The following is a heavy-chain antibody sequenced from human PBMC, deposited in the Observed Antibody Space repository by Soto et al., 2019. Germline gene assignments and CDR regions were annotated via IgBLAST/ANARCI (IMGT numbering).Heavy chain of an antibody. CDR1: GGTFSSYA. CDR3: ARDPSLNYYDSSGYYFDYYYGLDV. Sequence: SVKVSCKASGGTFSSYAISWVRQAPGQGLEWMGGIIPIFGTANYAQKFQGRVTITADESTSTAYMELSSLRSEDTAVYYCARDPSLNYYDSSGYYFDYYYGLDVWGQGTTVTVSS. V-gene: IGHV1-69*13. CDR2: IIPIFGTA. J-gene: IGHJ6*02. D-gene: IGHD3-22*01.